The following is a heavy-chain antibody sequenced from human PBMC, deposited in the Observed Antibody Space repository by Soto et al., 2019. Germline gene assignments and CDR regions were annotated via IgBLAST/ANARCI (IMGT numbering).Heavy chain of an antibody. CDR1: GFTFSSYA. D-gene: IGHD3-22*01. CDR2: ISGSGGST. CDR3: AKHGKIVVVITDVRFDP. J-gene: IGHJ5*02. Sequence: GGSLRLSCAASGFTFSSYAMSWVRQAPGKGLEWVSAISGSGGSTYYADSVKGRFTISRDNSKNTLYLQMNSLRAEDTAVYYCAKHGKIVVVITDVRFDPWGQGTLVTVSS. V-gene: IGHV3-23*01.